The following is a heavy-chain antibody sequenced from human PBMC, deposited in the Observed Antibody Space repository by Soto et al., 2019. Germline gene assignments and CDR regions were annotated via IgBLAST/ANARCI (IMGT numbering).Heavy chain of an antibody. J-gene: IGHJ5*01. CDR1: GGSFNSGHYY. Sequence: SLTCTVSGGSFNSGHYYWNWIRQSPGKGLEWIGYIYYSGSTNYNSSLKSRLSISIDTSRNQFSLKLTSVTAADTAVYYCARESILLLPDSGKKIDPFGQSMLVTFSS. D-gene: IGHD3-10*01. CDR2: IYYSGST. V-gene: IGHV4-61*01. CDR3: ARESILLLPDSGKKIDP.